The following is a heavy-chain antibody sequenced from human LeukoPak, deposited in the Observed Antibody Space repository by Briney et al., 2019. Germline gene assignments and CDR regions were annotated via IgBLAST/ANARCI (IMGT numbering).Heavy chain of an antibody. CDR1: GYIFTSYN. CDR3: ARFAVHRRITVAGQFGLDY. D-gene: IGHD6-19*01. CDR2: INPSGGST. V-gene: IGHV1-46*01. J-gene: IGHJ4*02. Sequence: ASVKVSCKASGYIFTSYNIYWVRQTPGQGLEWMGIINPSGGSTNYAQKFQGRVTMTRDTSTSTVYMELSSLRSEDTAVYYCARFAVHRRITVAGQFGLDYWGQGTLVSVSS.